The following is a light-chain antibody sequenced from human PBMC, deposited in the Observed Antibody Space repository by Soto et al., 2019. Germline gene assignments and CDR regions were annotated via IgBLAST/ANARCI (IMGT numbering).Light chain of an antibody. J-gene: IGKJ2*01. V-gene: IGKV3-20*01. CDR3: QQYENSVMYA. CDR1: QGVRSSF. Sequence: EIVLTQSPGTLSLSPGERATISCRASQGVRSSFFSWYQQKPGQAPRLLIDDVSVRATGIPDRCSGSGSGTDFTLTINRMEHEEFAVYYCQQYENSVMYAFGQGTKLEIK. CDR2: DVS.